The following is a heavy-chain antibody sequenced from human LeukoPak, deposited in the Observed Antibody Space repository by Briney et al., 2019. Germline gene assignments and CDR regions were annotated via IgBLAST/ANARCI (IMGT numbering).Heavy chain of an antibody. CDR1: GGSFSGYY. CDR2: ISHSGST. D-gene: IGHD2-21*01. CDR3: ARARFCSGDCYSLRNHYYYMDV. V-gene: IGHV4-34*01. J-gene: IGHJ6*03. Sequence: KASETLSLTCAVYGGSFSGYYWSWIRQPPGKRLEWIGEISHSGSTNYNPSLKSRVTISVDTSKNRFSLKLSSVTAADTAVYYCARARFCSGDCYSLRNHYYYMDVWGKGTTVTVSS.